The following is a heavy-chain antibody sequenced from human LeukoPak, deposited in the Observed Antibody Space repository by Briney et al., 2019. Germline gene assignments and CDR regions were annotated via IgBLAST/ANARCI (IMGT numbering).Heavy chain of an antibody. CDR1: GYSFTSYW. CDR2: IDPSDSYT. V-gene: IGHV5-10-1*01. CDR3: ATSQGYCSGGSCYEDWFDP. J-gene: IGHJ5*02. Sequence: GESLKISRKGSGYSFTSYWISWVRQMPGKGLEWMGRIDPSDSYTNYSPSFQGHVTISADKSISTAYLQWSSLKASDTAMYYCATSQGYCSGGSCYEDWFDPWGQGTLVTVSS. D-gene: IGHD2-15*01.